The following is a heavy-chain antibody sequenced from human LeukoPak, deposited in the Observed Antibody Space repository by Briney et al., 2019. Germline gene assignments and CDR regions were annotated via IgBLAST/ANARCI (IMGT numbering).Heavy chain of an antibody. Sequence: GSLRLSCAASGFTFSSYAMSWVRQAPGKGLEWVSAISGSGGSTYYADSVKGRFTISRDNSKNTLYLQMNSLRAEDTAVYYCAKVDFMVRGVCLDYWGQGTLVTVSS. J-gene: IGHJ4*02. CDR1: GFTFSSYA. V-gene: IGHV3-23*01. CDR3: AKVDFMVRGVCLDY. D-gene: IGHD3-10*01. CDR2: ISGSGGST.